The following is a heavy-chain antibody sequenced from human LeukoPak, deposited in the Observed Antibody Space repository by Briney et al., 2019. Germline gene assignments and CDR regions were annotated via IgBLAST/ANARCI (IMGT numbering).Heavy chain of an antibody. J-gene: IGHJ6*02. CDR2: INPNSGGT. CDR1: GYTFTVYY. V-gene: IGHV1-2*02. Sequence: ASVTVSFKASGYTFTVYYMHWVRQAPGQGLEWMGWINPNSGGTNYAQKFQGRVTMTRDTSISTAYMELSRLRSDDTAVYYCARESRYSSGFYYYYYGMDVWGQGTTVTVSS. D-gene: IGHD6-19*01. CDR3: ARESRYSSGFYYYYYGMDV.